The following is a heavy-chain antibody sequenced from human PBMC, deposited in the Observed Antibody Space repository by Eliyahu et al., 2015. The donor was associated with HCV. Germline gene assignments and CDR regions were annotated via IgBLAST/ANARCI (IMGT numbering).Heavy chain of an antibody. Sequence: QVQLQESGPGLVKPSETLSLTCTVXGYSIXXGYYWXWIRQPPGKGLEWIGSXYHSGSTNYNPSLKSRVTISVDKSKNQFSLKLTSVTAADTAVYYCARARLGIQGDYWGQGTLVTVSS. J-gene: IGHJ4*02. V-gene: IGHV4-38-2*02. CDR1: GYSIXXGYY. D-gene: IGHD7-27*01. CDR2: XYHSGST. CDR3: ARARLGIQGDY.